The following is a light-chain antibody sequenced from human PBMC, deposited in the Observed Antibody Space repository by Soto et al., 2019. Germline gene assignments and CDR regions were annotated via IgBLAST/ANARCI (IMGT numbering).Light chain of an antibody. J-gene: IGLJ3*02. CDR1: SSDIGTYNL. Sequence: QAVVTQPASVSGSPGQSITISCTGTSSDIGTYNLVSWYQQYPGEAPKLIIYEGSKWPPGVSDRFSGSNSGNTASLTISGLQAEDEADYYCCSYASSGIYWVFGEGTKVTVL. CDR2: EGS. V-gene: IGLV2-23*01. CDR3: CSYASSGIYWV.